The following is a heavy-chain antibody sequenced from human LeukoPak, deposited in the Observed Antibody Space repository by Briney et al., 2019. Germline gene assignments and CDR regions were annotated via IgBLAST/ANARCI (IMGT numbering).Heavy chain of an antibody. CDR3: ARQRSPYSSTSYPDY. D-gene: IGHD6-13*01. Sequence: SETLSLTCTVSGASMRTYYWGWIRQPPGKGLEWIGGIYYSGSTFYRPSLKSRVTISVDTSKNQFSLKLTSVTAADTAVYYCARQRSPYSSTSYPDYWGQGTLVTVSS. CDR2: IYYSGST. J-gene: IGHJ4*02. V-gene: IGHV4-39*01. CDR1: GASMRTYY.